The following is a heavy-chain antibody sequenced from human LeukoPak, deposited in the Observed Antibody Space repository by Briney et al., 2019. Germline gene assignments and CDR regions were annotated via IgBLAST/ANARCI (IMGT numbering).Heavy chain of an antibody. D-gene: IGHD1-20*01. CDR2: INHSGST. V-gene: IGHV4-34*01. Sequence: SETLSLTCAVYGGSFSGYYWSWIRQPPGKGLEWIGEINHSGSTNYNPSLKSRVTISVDTSKNQFSLKLSSVTAADTAVYYCARSLYLDRPMGLWGQGTLVTVSS. CDR3: ARSLYLDRPMGL. J-gene: IGHJ4*02. CDR1: GGSFSGYY.